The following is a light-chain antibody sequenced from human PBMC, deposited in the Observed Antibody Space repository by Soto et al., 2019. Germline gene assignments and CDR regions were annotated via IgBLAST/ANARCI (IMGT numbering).Light chain of an antibody. V-gene: IGKV3-11*01. CDR3: QQRSNWRIT. Sequence: EIVLTQSPATLPLSPGERATLSCRASQSVGSYLAWYQQKAGQAPRLLIYDASNRATGIPARFSGSGSGTDFTLTISSLEPEDFAVYYCQQRSNWRITFGQGTRLEIK. J-gene: IGKJ5*01. CDR2: DAS. CDR1: QSVGSY.